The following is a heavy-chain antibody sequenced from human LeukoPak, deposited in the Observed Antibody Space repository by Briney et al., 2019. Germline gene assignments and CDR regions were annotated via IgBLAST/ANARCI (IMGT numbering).Heavy chain of an antibody. CDR1: GFTFSSYG. CDR2: IWYDGSNK. Sequence: GGSLRLSCAASGFTFSSYGMHWVRQAPGKGLEWVAVIWYDGSNKYYADSVKGRFTISRDNSKNTLYLQMNSLRAEDTAVYYCARSHGSGSNNWFDPWGQGTLVTVSS. CDR3: ARSHGSGSNNWFDP. D-gene: IGHD3-10*01. V-gene: IGHV3-33*01. J-gene: IGHJ5*02.